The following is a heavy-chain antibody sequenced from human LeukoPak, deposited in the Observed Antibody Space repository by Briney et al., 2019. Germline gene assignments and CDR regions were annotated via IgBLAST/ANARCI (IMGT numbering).Heavy chain of an antibody. J-gene: IGHJ4*02. CDR2: INSDGSST. D-gene: IGHD3-10*01. V-gene: IGHV3-74*01. Sequence: PGGSLRLSCAASGFTFSSYWMHWVRQAPGKGPVWVSRINSDGSSTSYADSVKGRFTISRDNAKNTLYLQMNSLRAEDTAVYYCARGPALGVRGAHLDYWGQGILVTVSS. CDR1: GFTFSSYW. CDR3: ARGPALGVRGAHLDY.